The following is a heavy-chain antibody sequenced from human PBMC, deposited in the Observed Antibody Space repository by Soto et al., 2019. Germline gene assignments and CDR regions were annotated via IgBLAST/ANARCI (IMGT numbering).Heavy chain of an antibody. V-gene: IGHV4-59*01. D-gene: IGHD1-26*01. CDR3: AGGGHSGSFRYYYYYGMDV. Sequence: SETLSLTCTVSGGSISSYYWSWIRQPPGKGLEWIGYIYYSGSTNYNPSLKSRVTISVDTSKNQFSLKLSSATAADTAVYYCAGGGHSGSFRYYYYYGMDVWGQGTTVTVSS. CDR2: IYYSGST. CDR1: GGSISSYY. J-gene: IGHJ6*02.